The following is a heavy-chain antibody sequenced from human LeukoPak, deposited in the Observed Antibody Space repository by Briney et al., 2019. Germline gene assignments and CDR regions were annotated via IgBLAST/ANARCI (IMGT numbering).Heavy chain of an antibody. D-gene: IGHD4-17*01. CDR3: AKSTVTTRFGFDY. Sequence: GGSLRLSCAASGFTFSSYAMSWVRQAPGKGLEWVSAISGSGSSTYFADSVKGRFTISRDNSKNTLYLQMNSLRAEDTAVYYCAKSTVTTRFGFDYWGQGTLVTVSS. V-gene: IGHV3-23*01. CDR2: ISGSGSST. CDR1: GFTFSSYA. J-gene: IGHJ4*02.